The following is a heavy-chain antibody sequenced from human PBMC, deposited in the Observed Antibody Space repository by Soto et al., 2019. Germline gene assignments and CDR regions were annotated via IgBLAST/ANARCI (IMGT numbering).Heavy chain of an antibody. CDR3: ASGGLRDTGFDY. Sequence: EASVKVSCKASGYTFTSYAMHWVRQAPGQRLEWMGWINAGNGNTKYSQKFQGRVTITRDTSASTAYMELSSLRSEDTAVYYCASGGLRDTGFDYWGQGTLVTVSS. J-gene: IGHJ4*02. D-gene: IGHD4-17*01. V-gene: IGHV1-3*01. CDR1: GYTFTSYA. CDR2: INAGNGNT.